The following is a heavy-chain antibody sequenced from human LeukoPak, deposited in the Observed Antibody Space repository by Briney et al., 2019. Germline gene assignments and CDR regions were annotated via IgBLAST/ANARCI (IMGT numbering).Heavy chain of an antibody. V-gene: IGHV3-23*01. CDR3: AKVLSFHYYDSSGYSSNRIYYFDN. Sequence: GGSLRLSCAASGFTFSSYAMSWVRQAPGKGLEWVSAISGSGGSTYYADSVKGRFTISRDNSKNTLYLQMNSLRAEDTAVYYCAKVLSFHYYDSSGYSSNRIYYFDNWDQRPLVTVFS. CDR1: GFTFSSYA. D-gene: IGHD3-22*01. CDR2: ISGSGGST. J-gene: IGHJ4*02.